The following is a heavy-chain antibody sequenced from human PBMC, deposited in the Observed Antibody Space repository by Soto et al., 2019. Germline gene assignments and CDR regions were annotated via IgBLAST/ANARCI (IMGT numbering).Heavy chain of an antibody. CDR1: EDTFSRYP. CDR2: IIPSAGTA. CDR3: ARGGRGYSFDQ. D-gene: IGHD5-18*01. J-gene: IGHJ4*02. V-gene: IGHV1-69*06. Sequence: AQLVQSGAEVKKPGSSVKVSCKASEDTFSRYPISWVRQAPGQGLEWMGGIIPSAGTANYAQKFQGRVTLSADKSTRIVSMQWGSLRSEDTAVYYCARGGRGYSFDQWGQGTLVNVSS.